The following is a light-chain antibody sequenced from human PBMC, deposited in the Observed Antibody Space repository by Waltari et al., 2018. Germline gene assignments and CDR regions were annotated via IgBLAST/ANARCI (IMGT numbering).Light chain of an antibody. Sequence: EIVLTQSPATLSLSPGERPTLSCRASQGVSRYLAWYQQRPGQAPRLLIYDASNRATGIPARFSGSGSETDFTLTISSLEPEDFAVYYCQQRSNWPLTFGGGTKVEIK. V-gene: IGKV3-11*01. CDR3: QQRSNWPLT. J-gene: IGKJ4*01. CDR2: DAS. CDR1: QGVSRY.